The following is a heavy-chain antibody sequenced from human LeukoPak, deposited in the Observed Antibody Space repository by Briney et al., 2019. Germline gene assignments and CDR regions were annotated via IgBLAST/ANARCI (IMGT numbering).Heavy chain of an antibody. CDR3: ARETIAGIGTRQYNWFDL. CDR1: GGSISTYY. V-gene: IGHV4-4*07. D-gene: IGHD6-13*01. CDR2: IYTSGLT. J-gene: IGHJ5*02. Sequence: SETLSLTCTVSGGSISTYYWTWIRQPAGKGLEWIGRIYTSGLTFYNPSLGSRVTMSIDTSKNHFSLRLSSVTAADTAVYYCARETIAGIGTRQYNWFDLWGLGTLVTVSS.